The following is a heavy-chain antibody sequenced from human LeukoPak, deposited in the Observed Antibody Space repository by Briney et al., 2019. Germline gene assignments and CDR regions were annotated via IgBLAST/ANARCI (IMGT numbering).Heavy chain of an antibody. V-gene: IGHV1-46*01. D-gene: IGHD6-13*01. CDR1: GYTFTSYY. Sequence: ASVKVSCKASGYTFTSYYMHWVRQAPGQGLEWMGIINPSGGSTSYAQKFQGRVTMTRDTSISTAYMELSRLRSDDTAVYYCASSGSSPVHAFDIWGQGTMVTVSS. CDR2: INPSGGST. CDR3: ASSGSSPVHAFDI. J-gene: IGHJ3*02.